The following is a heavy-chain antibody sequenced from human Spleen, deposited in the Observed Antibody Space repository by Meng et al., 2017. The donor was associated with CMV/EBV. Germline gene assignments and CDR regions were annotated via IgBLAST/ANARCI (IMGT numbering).Heavy chain of an antibody. V-gene: IGHV3-53*01. CDR1: GFSVSSNY. CDR2: IYSGGAT. CDR3: ARDKDFWSGLDC. D-gene: IGHD3-3*01. Sequence: LSLTCAASGFSVSSNYMTWVRQAPGKGLEWVSLIYSGGATHYADSVQGRFTISRDNSKNTLYLQMNSLRAEDTAVYYCARDKDFWSGLDCWGQGTLVTVSS. J-gene: IGHJ4*02.